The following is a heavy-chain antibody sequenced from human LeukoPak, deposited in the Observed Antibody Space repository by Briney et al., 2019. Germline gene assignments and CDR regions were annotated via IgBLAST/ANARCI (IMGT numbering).Heavy chain of an antibody. CDR1: GFTFSSCG. V-gene: IGHV3-30*18. CDR2: ISYDGSNK. J-gene: IGHJ4*02. Sequence: PGRSLRLSCAASGFTFSSCGMHWVRQAPGKGLEWVAVISYDGSNKYYADSVKGRFTISRDNSKNTLYLQMNSLRAEDTAVYYCAKEEHRSIFGVVTEYFDYWGQGTLVTVSS. D-gene: IGHD3-3*01. CDR3: AKEEHRSIFGVVTEYFDY.